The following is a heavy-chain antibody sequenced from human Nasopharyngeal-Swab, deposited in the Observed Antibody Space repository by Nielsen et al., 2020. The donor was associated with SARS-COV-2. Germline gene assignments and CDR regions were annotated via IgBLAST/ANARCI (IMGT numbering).Heavy chain of an antibody. CDR1: GYTFTGYA. D-gene: IGHD6-13*01. CDR2: INAGNGGM. J-gene: IGHJ4*02. V-gene: IGHV1-3*01. CDR3: VKPAAGTYDS. Sequence: ASVKVSCKASGYTFTGYAMHWVRQAPGQSLEWMGWINAGNGGMTYSQKFQGRVTLTRDTYASTAYMELFSLTSEDTAVYYCVKPAAGTYDSWGQGTLVTVSS.